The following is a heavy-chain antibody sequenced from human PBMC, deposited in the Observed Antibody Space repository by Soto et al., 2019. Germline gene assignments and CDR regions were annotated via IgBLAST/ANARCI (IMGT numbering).Heavy chain of an antibody. Sequence: GGALRLSCAASGFTFSSYSMNWVRQAQGKGLEWVSYISSSSSTIYYADSVKGRFTISRDNAKNSLYLQMNSLRAADTAVYYCARGRGYCSGGSCPKAWRSVRGFDWFDPWGQGTLVTVSS. D-gene: IGHD2-15*01. CDR2: ISSSSSTI. J-gene: IGHJ5*02. V-gene: IGHV3-48*01. CDR3: ARGRGYCSGGSCPKAWRSVRGFDWFDP. CDR1: GFTFSSYS.